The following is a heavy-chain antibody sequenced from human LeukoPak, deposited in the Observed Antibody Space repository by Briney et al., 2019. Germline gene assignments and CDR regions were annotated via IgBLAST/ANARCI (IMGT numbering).Heavy chain of an antibody. CDR2: INPNSGGT. CDR3: ARDYYGSGSYSTDY. D-gene: IGHD3-10*01. V-gene: IGHV1-2*02. CDR1: GYTFTGYQ. Sequence: GASVKVSCKASGYTFTGYQMHWVRQAPGQGLEWMGWINPNSGGTNYAQEFQGRVTMTRDTSIGTAYMELSRLRSDDTAVYYCARDYYGSGSYSTDYWGQGTLVTVSS. J-gene: IGHJ4*02.